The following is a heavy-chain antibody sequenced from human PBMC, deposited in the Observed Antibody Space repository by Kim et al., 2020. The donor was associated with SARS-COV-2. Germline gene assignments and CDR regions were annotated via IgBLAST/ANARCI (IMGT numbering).Heavy chain of an antibody. CDR2: IYYSGST. CDR1: GGSISSYY. CDR3: ARDGEYYFDSSGYLRSYDAFDI. J-gene: IGHJ3*02. V-gene: IGHV4-59*13. D-gene: IGHD3-22*01. Sequence: SETLSLTCTVSGGSISSYYWSWIRQPPGKGLEWIGYIYYSGSTNYNPSLKSRVTISVDTSKNQFSLKLSSVTAADTAVYYCARDGEYYFDSSGYLRSYDAFDIWGQGTMVTVSS.